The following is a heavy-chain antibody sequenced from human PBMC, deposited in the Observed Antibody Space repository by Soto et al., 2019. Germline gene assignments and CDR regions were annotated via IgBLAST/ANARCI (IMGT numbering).Heavy chain of an antibody. J-gene: IGHJ4*02. D-gene: IGHD3-10*01. CDR1: GFTFSSFF. CDR3: VREVHFYGSGSSPPY. CDR2: IDTSGGST. Sequence: GGSLRLSCTASGFTFSSFFMNWVRQAPGKGPEWVSGIDTSGGSTYYADSVKGRFIISRDNSKNTLYLQMNSLRAEDTAVYYCVREVHFYGSGSSPPYWGQGTLVTVSS. V-gene: IGHV3-66*01.